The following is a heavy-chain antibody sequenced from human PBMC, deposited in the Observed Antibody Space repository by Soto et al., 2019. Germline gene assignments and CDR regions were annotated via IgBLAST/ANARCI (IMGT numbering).Heavy chain of an antibody. V-gene: IGHV1-18*01. CDR1: GYTFTSYG. D-gene: IGHD6-13*01. J-gene: IGHJ4*02. Sequence: QVQLVQSGAEVKKPGASVKVSCKASGYTFTSYGISWVRQAPGQGLEWMGWISAYNGNTNYAQKLQGRVTMTTDTATSTAYMKMRSLRSDDTAVYYCARDPPTIASAGREDYWGQGTLVTVSS. CDR3: ARDPPTIASAGREDY. CDR2: ISAYNGNT.